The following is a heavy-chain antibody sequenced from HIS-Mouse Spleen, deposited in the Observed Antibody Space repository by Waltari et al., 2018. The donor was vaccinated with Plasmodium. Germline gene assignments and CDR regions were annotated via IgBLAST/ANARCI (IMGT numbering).Heavy chain of an antibody. CDR1: GGSFSGYS. V-gene: IGHV4-34*01. CDR3: ARVTSSGVYWYFDL. CDR2: INHSGST. Sequence: QVQLQQWGAGLLKPSATLSLTCAAYGGSFSGYSWTWLRHPPGKGLEWIGEINHSGSTNYNPSLKSRVTISVDTSKNQFSLKLSSVTAADTAVYYCARVTSSGVYWYFDLWGRGTLVTVSS. D-gene: IGHD3-3*01. J-gene: IGHJ2*01.